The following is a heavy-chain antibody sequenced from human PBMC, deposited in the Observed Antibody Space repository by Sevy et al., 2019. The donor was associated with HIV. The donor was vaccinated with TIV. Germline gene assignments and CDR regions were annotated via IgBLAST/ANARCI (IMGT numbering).Heavy chain of an antibody. D-gene: IGHD6-13*01. J-gene: IGHJ4*02. CDR1: RFILNDYD. V-gene: IGHV3-30*02. Sequence: GGSLRLSCAASRFILNDYDMHWVRQAPGKGLEWVAFIQHDGNDKYYADSMRGRFTISRDNSKNMLFLQMNSLRSEDTAMYYCAKNTAAAGAGGFDYWGQGPLVTVSS. CDR2: IQHDGNDK. CDR3: AKNTAAAGAGGFDY.